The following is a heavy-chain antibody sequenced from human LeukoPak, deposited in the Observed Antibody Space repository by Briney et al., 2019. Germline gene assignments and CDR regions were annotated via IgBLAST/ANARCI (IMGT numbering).Heavy chain of an antibody. CDR2: MNPHNGDA. CDR1: GYRFTSYY. V-gene: IGHV1-8*01. J-gene: IGHJ4*02. D-gene: IGHD2-15*01. CDR3: ARVCSGGSCLDY. Sequence: ASVKVSCKASGYRFTSYYINWVRQATGHGPEWMGWMNPHNGDADYAQKFQGRVTMTRSTSIDTAYMVLNSLTAEDTAVYYCARVCSGGSCLDYWGQGTLVTVSS.